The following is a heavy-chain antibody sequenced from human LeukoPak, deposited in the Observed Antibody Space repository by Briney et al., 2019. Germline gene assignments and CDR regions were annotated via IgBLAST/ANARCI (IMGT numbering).Heavy chain of an antibody. V-gene: IGHV3-21*01. J-gene: IGHJ4*02. CDR3: ARDLGYCSSTSCPLDY. CDR1: GFTFSSYS. Sequence: PGGSLRLSCAASGFTFSSYSMNWVRQAPGKGLEWVSSISSSSSYIYYADSVKGRFTISRDNAKNSLYLQMNSLRAEDTAVYYCARDLGYCSSTSCPLDYWGQGTLVTVSS. D-gene: IGHD2-2*01. CDR2: ISSSSSYI.